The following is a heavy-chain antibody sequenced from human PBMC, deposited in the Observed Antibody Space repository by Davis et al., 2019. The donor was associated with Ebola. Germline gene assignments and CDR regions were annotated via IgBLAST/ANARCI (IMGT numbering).Heavy chain of an antibody. CDR2: ISAYNGNT. J-gene: IGHJ6*02. CDR1: GHTFISYG. CDR3: ASRPYYYGSGSYYYYGMDV. Sequence: ASVKASCMASGHTFISYGISWVRQAPGQGLEWMGWISAYNGNTNYAQKLQGRVTMTTDTSPSTAYMELRSLRSDDTAVYYCASRPYYYGSGSYYYYGMDVWGQGTTVTVSS. V-gene: IGHV1-18*01. D-gene: IGHD3-10*01.